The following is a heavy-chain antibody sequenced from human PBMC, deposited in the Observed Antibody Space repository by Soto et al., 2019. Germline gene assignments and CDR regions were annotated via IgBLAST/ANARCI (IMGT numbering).Heavy chain of an antibody. D-gene: IGHD6-19*01. CDR2: INPIVGTA. V-gene: IGHV1-46*01. Sequence: GASVKVSCKASGYTFTSYYMHWVRQAPGQGLEWMGKINPIVGTANYAQKFQGRVTITADKSTSTAYMELSSLRSEDTAVYYCARVVLAVAGPSYYYYGMDVWGQGTTVTVSS. J-gene: IGHJ6*02. CDR1: GYTFTSYY. CDR3: ARVVLAVAGPSYYYYGMDV.